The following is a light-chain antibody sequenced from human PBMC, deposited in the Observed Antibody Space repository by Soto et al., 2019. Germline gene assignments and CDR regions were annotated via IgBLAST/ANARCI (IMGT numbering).Light chain of an antibody. J-gene: IGKJ1*01. Sequence: ETVMTQSPATLSVSPGERDTLSCRASESVGSNLAWYQQKPGQAPRLLMYGASTRATGIPARFSGSGSGTEFTLTISSLQSEDFAVYYCQQYNNWPWTFGQGTKVVIK. CDR1: ESVGSN. V-gene: IGKV3-15*01. CDR2: GAS. CDR3: QQYNNWPWT.